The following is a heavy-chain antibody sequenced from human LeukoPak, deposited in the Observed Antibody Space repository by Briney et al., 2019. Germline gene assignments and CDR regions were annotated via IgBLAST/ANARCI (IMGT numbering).Heavy chain of an antibody. Sequence: SETLSLTCTVSGGSISSSSYYWTWIRQPPGKGLEWIGYVSYSGSTNYNPSLKSRVTISVDMSKNQFSLNLSSVTAADTAIYYCARQRRGYKGYTDYRGQGTLVTVSS. V-gene: IGHV4-61*05. CDR3: ARQRRGYKGYTDY. D-gene: IGHD5-12*01. J-gene: IGHJ4*02. CDR2: VSYSGST. CDR1: GGSISSSSYY.